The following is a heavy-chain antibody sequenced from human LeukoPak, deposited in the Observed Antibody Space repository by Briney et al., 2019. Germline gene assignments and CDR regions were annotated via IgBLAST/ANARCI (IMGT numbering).Heavy chain of an antibody. CDR1: GITLSNYG. Sequence: PGGSLRLSCAVSGITLSNYGMSWVRQAPGKGLEWVAGISGSGGRTNYADSVKGRFTISRDSPKNTLHLQMNSLRAEDTAVYFCAKRGVVIRVVLVGFHKEAYYFDSWGQGALVTVSS. CDR2: ISGSGGRT. D-gene: IGHD3-10*01. J-gene: IGHJ4*02. V-gene: IGHV3-23*01. CDR3: AKRGVVIRVVLVGFHKEAYYFDS.